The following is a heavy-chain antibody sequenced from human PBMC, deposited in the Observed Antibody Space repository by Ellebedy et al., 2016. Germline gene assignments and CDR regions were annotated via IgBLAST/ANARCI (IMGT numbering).Heavy chain of an antibody. Sequence: SETLSLXCAVSGGSISSSNWWSWVRQPPGKGLEWIGEIYHSGSTNYNPSLKSRVTISVDKSKNQFSLKLSSVTAADTAVYYCARAVMDDFWSGYPIYFDYWGQGTLVTVSS. D-gene: IGHD3-3*01. J-gene: IGHJ4*02. CDR1: GGSISSSNW. CDR3: ARAVMDDFWSGYPIYFDY. V-gene: IGHV4-4*02. CDR2: IYHSGST.